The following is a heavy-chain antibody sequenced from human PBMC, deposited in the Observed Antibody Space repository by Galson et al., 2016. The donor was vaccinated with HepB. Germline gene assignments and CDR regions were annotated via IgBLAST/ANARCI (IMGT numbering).Heavy chain of an antibody. CDR1: GFIFSNDC. V-gene: IGHV3-15*01. CDR3: TTHRGDDMPPFFDY. J-gene: IGHJ4*02. D-gene: IGHD2-21*02. Sequence: SLRLSCAASGFIFSNDCMSWVRQAPGKGLQWVGHIKTKSDGGTTEYAAPVKGRFSISRDDSTNKLYLQMNSLKTEDTAWYYCTTHRGDDMPPFFDYWGQGTLVTVSS. CDR2: IKTKSDGGTT.